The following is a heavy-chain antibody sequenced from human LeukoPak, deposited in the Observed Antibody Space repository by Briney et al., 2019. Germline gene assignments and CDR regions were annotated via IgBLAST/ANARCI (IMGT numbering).Heavy chain of an antibody. V-gene: IGHV3-33*01. D-gene: IGHD4-17*01. CDR2: IWNNGSNK. J-gene: IGHJ5*02. Sequence: PGGSLRLSCAASGFTFSSFAMHWVRQAPGKGLEWVADIWNNGSNKYYAESVKGRFTISRDNSRNTLYLQMNSLRAEDTAVYYCSRGGYGDYNDWFDPWGQGTLVILSS. CDR3: SRGGYGDYNDWFDP. CDR1: GFTFSSFA.